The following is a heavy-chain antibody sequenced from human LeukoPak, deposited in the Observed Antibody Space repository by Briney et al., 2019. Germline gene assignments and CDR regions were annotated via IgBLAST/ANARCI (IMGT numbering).Heavy chain of an antibody. D-gene: IGHD1-14*01. V-gene: IGHV3-49*04. CDR3: TREVDGMSAY. CDR2: IRSKASGGAI. Sequence: GGSLRLSCTASGFNFGNYAMSWVRQAPGKGLEWLGFIRSKASGGAIEYDPSVDGRYTISRDDSKSIAYLQMTSLKTEDTATYFCTREVDGMSAYWGQGTLVTVSS. J-gene: IGHJ4*02. CDR1: GFNFGNYA.